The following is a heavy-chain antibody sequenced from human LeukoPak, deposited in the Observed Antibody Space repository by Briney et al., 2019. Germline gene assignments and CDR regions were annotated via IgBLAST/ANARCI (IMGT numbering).Heavy chain of an antibody. Sequence: ASVKVSCKASGYTFTSYGISWVRQAPGQGLEWMGWISAFDGHTEYVQKLQGRVTMTADTSTSTAYMDLRSPRSDDTAVYYCARDRLLRQYYDPSDYHGAAAYWGQGTLVTVSS. D-gene: IGHD3-22*01. CDR2: ISAFDGHT. J-gene: IGHJ4*02. CDR3: ARDRLLRQYYDPSDYHGAAAY. CDR1: GYTFTSYG. V-gene: IGHV1-18*01.